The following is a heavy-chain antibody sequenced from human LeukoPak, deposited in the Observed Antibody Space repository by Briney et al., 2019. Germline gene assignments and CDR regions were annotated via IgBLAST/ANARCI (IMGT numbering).Heavy chain of an antibody. CDR2: IGNNGGGI. D-gene: IGHD7-27*01. CDR1: GFTFSTYT. J-gene: IGHJ4*02. CDR3: AIDPNWGTHS. Sequence: GGSLRLSCAASGFTFSTYTMYWVRHPPGKRLEWVSIIGNNGGGIHYADSVKGRFTISRDNFKNTLYLQMNSLRVEDTAVYYCAIDPNWGTHSWGQGVLVTVSS. V-gene: IGHV3-23*01.